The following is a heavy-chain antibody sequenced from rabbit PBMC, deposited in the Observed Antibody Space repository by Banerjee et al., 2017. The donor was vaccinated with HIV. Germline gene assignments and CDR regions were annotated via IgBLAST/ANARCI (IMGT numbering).Heavy chain of an antibody. CDR1: GIDFSSYG. V-gene: IGHV1S47*01. Sequence: EESGGDLVKPGASLTLTCTASGIDFSSYGVSWVRQAPGKGLEWIGYIDPVFGSTYYASWVNGRFTISSHNAQNTLYLQLNSLTAADTATYFCVRDHYTYGYAGYAYATGLWGQGTLVTVS. CDR2: IDPVFGST. D-gene: IGHD6-1*01. J-gene: IGHJ3*01. CDR3: VRDHYTYGYAGYAYATGL.